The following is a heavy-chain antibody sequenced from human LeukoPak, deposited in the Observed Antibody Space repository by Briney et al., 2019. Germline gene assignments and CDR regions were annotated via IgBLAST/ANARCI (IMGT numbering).Heavy chain of an antibody. CDR1: GGSISSGGYY. V-gene: IGHV4-31*03. CDR3: ARADTAMVTPFDY. CDR2: IYYSGST. D-gene: IGHD5-18*01. J-gene: IGHJ4*02. Sequence: SETPSLTCTVSGGSISSGGYYWSWIRQHPGKGLEWIGYIYYSGSTYYNPSLKSRVTISVDTSKNQFSLKLSSVTAADTAVYYCARADTAMVTPFDYWGQGTLVTVSS.